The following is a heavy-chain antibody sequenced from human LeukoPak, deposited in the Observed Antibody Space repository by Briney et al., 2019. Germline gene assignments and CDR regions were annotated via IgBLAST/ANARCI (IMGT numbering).Heavy chain of an antibody. CDR1: GGSFSGYY. D-gene: IGHD3-22*01. CDR2: INHSGST. CDR3: ARCGYYDSNGYPLDY. V-gene: IGHV4-34*01. Sequence: SETLSLTCAVYGGSFSGYYWSWIRQPPGKGLEWIGEINHSGSTNYNPSLKSRVTISVDTSKNQFSLKLSSVTAADTAVYYCARCGYYDSNGYPLDYWGQGTLVTVSS. J-gene: IGHJ4*02.